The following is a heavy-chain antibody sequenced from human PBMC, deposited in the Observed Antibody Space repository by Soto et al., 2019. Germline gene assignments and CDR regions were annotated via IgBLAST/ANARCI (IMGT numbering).Heavy chain of an antibody. CDR2: IIPIFGTA. D-gene: IGHD3-10*01. CDR1: GGTFSSYA. J-gene: IGHJ4*02. CDR3: ARDGYYGSGSSYYFDY. V-gene: IGHV1-69*13. Sequence: SVKVSCKASGGTFSSYAISWVRQAPGQGLEWMGGIIPIFGTANYAQKFQGRVTITADESTSTAYMELSSLRSEDTAVYYCARDGYYGSGSSYYFDYWGQGTLVTVSS.